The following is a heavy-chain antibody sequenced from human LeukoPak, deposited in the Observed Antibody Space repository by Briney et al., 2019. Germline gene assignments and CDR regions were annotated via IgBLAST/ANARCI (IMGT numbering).Heavy chain of an antibody. V-gene: IGHV4-34*01. CDR2: INHSGST. D-gene: IGHD3-10*01. J-gene: IGHJ6*02. Sequence: SETLSLTCAVYGGSFSGYYWSWIRQPPGKGLEWIGEINHSGSTNYNPSLKSRVTISVDTSKNRFSLKLSSVTAADTAVYYCARGLWFGEFAGYYYGMDVWGQGTTVTVSS. CDR1: GGSFSGYY. CDR3: ARGLWFGEFAGYYYGMDV.